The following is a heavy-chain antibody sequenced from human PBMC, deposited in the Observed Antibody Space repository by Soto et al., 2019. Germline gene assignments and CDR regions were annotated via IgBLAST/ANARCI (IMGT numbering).Heavy chain of an antibody. D-gene: IGHD5-18*01. CDR1: GGSISPYY. CDR3: AGRYGSCFGY. Sequence: SETLSLTCIVSGGSISPYYWSWIRQPPGKGLEWIGFIYYNGITNYNPSLKSRVTILVDTSKKQFSLKLSSVTAADTAVYYGAGRYGSCFGYWGQGTLVTVSS. CDR2: IYYNGIT. J-gene: IGHJ4*02. V-gene: IGHV4-59*08.